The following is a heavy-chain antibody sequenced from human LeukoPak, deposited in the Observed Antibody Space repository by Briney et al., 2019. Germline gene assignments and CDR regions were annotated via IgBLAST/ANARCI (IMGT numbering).Heavy chain of an antibody. CDR1: GGSISSYY. J-gene: IGHJ4*02. Sequence: PSETLTLTCAASGGSISSYYWSWIRKPPGKGLEWVGNIYYSGSTNYNPSLKSRVTISVDTSKNQFYLKLSSVTAADTAVYYCARGLGVVVTAIHFDYWGQGTLVTVSS. D-gene: IGHD2-21*02. CDR2: IYYSGST. V-gene: IGHV4-59*01. CDR3: ARGLGVVVTAIHFDY.